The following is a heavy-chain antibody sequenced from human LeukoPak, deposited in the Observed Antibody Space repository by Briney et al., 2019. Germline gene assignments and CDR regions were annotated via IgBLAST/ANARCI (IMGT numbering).Heavy chain of an antibody. CDR1: GFTFSNYW. CDR2: INSNGSST. J-gene: IGHJ4*02. D-gene: IGHD5-12*01. V-gene: IGHV3-74*01. Sequence: GGSLRLSCAVSGFTFSNYWMHWVRQSPGKGLVWVSRINSNGSSTSYADSVKGRFTISRDNAKNTLHLQMTSLRAEDTALYYCAKGGATICDNWGQGTLVTVSS. CDR3: AKGGATICDN.